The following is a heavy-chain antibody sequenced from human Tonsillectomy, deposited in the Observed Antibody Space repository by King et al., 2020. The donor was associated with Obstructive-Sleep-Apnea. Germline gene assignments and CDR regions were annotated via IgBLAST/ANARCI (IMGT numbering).Heavy chain of an antibody. V-gene: IGHV3-49*03. CDR1: GFTFGDYA. Sequence: VQLVESGGGLVQPGRSLRLSCIGSGFTFGDYAMSWFRQAPGKGLEWVGFVRSKPYGGTTDYAASLKGRFAISRDDSKSISSLQMYSLKTEDTALYYCSRDGYQGSGSLTNWFDPWGQGTLATVS. CDR3: SRDGYQGSGSLTNWFDP. J-gene: IGHJ5*02. CDR2: VRSKPYGGTT. D-gene: IGHD3-10*01.